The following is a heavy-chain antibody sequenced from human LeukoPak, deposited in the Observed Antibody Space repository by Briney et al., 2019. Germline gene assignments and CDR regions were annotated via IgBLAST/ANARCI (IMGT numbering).Heavy chain of an antibody. Sequence: PSETLSLTCAVTSYSISSCSYWGWIPQSPGKGLEWVGSIFHSGNSYYNPSLKSRLTMSVDTSKNQFSLKLTSVTAADTALYYCARVTYVDDMLYQYFDYWGQGILVTVSS. CDR3: ARVTYVDDMLYQYFDY. CDR2: IFHSGNS. D-gene: IGHD4-17*01. V-gene: IGHV4-38-2*01. J-gene: IGHJ4*02. CDR1: SYSISSCSY.